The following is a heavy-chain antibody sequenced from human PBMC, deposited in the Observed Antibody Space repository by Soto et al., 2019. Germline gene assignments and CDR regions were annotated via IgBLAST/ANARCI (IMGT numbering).Heavy chain of an antibody. D-gene: IGHD6-19*01. V-gene: IGHV4-39*01. CDR2: IYYSGST. CDR3: ARLSLGRTLGYSSGWYYFDY. J-gene: IGHJ4*02. Sequence: SETLSLTCTVSGGSISSSSYYWGWIRQPPGKGLEWIGSIYYSGSTYYNPSLKSRVTISVDTSKNQFSLKLSSVTAADTAVYYCARLSLGRTLGYSSGWYYFDYWGQGTLVTVSS. CDR1: GGSISSSSYY.